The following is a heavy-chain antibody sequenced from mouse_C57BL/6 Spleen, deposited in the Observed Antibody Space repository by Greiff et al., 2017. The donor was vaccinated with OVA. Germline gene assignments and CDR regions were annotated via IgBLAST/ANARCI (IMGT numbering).Heavy chain of an antibody. D-gene: IGHD2-3*01. CDR1: GYTFTSYW. Sequence: QVQLQQPGAELVKPGASVKLSCKASGYTFTSYWMHWVKQRPGRGLEWIGWIDPNSGGTKYNEKFKSKATMTVDTPSSTAYMQLSSLPSEDSAVYYCARFGYSYWGQGTLVTVSA. CDR3: ARFGYSY. J-gene: IGHJ3*01. V-gene: IGHV1-72*01. CDR2: IDPNSGGT.